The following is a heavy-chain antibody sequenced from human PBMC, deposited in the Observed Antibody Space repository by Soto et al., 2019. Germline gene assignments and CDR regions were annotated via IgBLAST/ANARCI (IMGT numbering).Heavy chain of an antibody. CDR3: ARRHLAVAVSPWFDP. CDR1: GLSITDSEMG. V-gene: IGHV2-26*01. CDR2: IDSSGEK. J-gene: IGHJ5*02. Sequence: QVTLKESGPVLVKPTETLTLRCTVSGLSITDSEMGVSWIRQPPRQPLQWLDHIDSSGEKSYRTFLKSRLAISKDTSKSQIVLTMTNMDPADTATYYCARRHLAVAVSPWFDPWGQGIPVTVSS. D-gene: IGHD6-19*01.